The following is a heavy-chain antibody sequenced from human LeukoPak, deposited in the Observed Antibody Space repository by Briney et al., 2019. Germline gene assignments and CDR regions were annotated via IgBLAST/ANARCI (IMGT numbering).Heavy chain of an antibody. Sequence: PGGSLRLSCAASGFTFSSYWMHWVRQAPGKGLVWVSRINSDGSSTTYADSVKGRFAISRDNSKNTLYLQMNSLRAEDTAVYYCASGDYYDSSGYPYWGQGTLVTVSS. V-gene: IGHV3-74*01. D-gene: IGHD3-22*01. CDR2: INSDGSST. CDR1: GFTFSSYW. CDR3: ASGDYYDSSGYPY. J-gene: IGHJ4*02.